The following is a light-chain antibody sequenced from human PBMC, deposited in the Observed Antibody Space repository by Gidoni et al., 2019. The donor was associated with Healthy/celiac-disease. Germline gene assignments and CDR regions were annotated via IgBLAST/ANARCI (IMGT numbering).Light chain of an antibody. CDR3: QSYDSSLSGSV. CDR2: GNS. V-gene: IGLV1-40*01. J-gene: IGLJ2*01. Sequence: QSVLTPPPSVSGAPAPRVTISCTGSSSNIGAGYDVHWYQQLPGTAPKLLIYGNSNRPSGVPDRFSGSKSGTSASLAITGRQAEDEADYYCQSYDSSLSGSVFGGGTKLTVL. CDR1: SSNIGAGYD.